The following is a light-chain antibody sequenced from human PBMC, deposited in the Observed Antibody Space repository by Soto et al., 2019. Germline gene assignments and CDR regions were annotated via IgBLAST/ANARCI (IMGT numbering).Light chain of an antibody. CDR2: DVS. J-gene: IGLJ1*01. V-gene: IGLV2-14*01. CDR3: SSYTSSTPYV. CDR1: SSDVGGYNY. Sequence: QSALTQPASVSGSPGQSITISCTGTSSDVGGYNYVSWYQRHPGKAPKLMIYDVSNRPSGVSNRFSGSKSGNTASLTISGLQAEDEADYYCSSYTSSTPYVFGTGTKLTV.